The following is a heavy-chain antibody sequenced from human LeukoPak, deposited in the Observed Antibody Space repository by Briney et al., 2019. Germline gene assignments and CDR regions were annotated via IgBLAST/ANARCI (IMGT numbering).Heavy chain of an antibody. CDR1: GGSISSYY. CDR2: IYTSGST. D-gene: IGHD6-13*01. V-gene: IGHV4-4*07. CDR3: ARDRGSSWYYAFDI. J-gene: IGHJ3*02. Sequence: TSETLSLTCTVSGGSISSYYWSWIRQPAGKGLEWIGRIYTSGSTNYNPSLKSRVTMSVDTSKNQFSLKLSSVTAADTAVYYCARDRGSSWYYAFDIWGRGTMVTVSS.